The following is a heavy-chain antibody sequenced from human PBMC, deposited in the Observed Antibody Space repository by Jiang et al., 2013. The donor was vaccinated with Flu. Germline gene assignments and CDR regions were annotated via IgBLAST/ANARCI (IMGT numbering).Heavy chain of an antibody. V-gene: IGHV5-51*01. Sequence: GAEVKKPGESLRISCKGSGYSFNTHWIAWVRQVSGKGLEWLGIIYAGDSDSRYSPSFQGQVTMSVDKSNTTAYLQWSSLKASDTATYYCTRAQQNEDWFDPWGQGTLVTVST. J-gene: IGHJ5*02. CDR3: TRAQQNEDWFDP. CDR1: GYSFNTHW. D-gene: IGHD1-1*01. CDR2: IYAGDSDS.